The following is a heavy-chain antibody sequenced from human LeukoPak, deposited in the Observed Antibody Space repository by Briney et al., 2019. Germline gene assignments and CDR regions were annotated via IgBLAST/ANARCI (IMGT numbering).Heavy chain of an antibody. CDR2: ISVSGGNT. Sequence: RLGGSLRLSCAASGFTFSSYTMSWVRQAPGKGLEWVSGISVSGGNTYYADSVKGRFTISRQNSKNTLYLQMNSLRVEDTAVYYCAKGKMTSYYFDYWGQGTLVTVSS. D-gene: IGHD5-24*01. V-gene: IGHV3-23*01. CDR3: AKGKMTSYYFDY. CDR1: GFTFSSYT. J-gene: IGHJ4*02.